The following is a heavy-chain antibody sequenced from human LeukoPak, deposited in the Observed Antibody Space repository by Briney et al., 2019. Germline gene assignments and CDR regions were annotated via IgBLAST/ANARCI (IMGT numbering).Heavy chain of an antibody. Sequence: SQTLSLTCAISGDSVSSNSAAWNWIRQSPSRGLECLGSIYYRSKWYNDYAVSVKSRITNHPDTSKNQFALQLNSVTPEDTAVYYCASAARPFSDSRCFDYWGQGTLVTVSS. CDR3: ASAARPFSDSRCFDY. D-gene: IGHD3-22*01. V-gene: IGHV6-1*01. J-gene: IGHJ4*02. CDR1: GDSVSSNSAA. CDR2: IYYRSKWYN.